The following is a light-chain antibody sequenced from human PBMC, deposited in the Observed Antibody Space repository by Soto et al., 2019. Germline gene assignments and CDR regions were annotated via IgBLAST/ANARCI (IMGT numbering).Light chain of an antibody. CDR3: SSYRSSSTYV. J-gene: IGLJ1*01. Sequence: QSVLTQPASVSGSPGQSITISCTGTTSDVGSYNYVSWHQQLPGQAPKLMIYEVTYRASGVPDRFSASKSGNTASLTISWLQAGDEADYYCSSYRSSSTYVFGTGTKLTVL. CDR2: EVT. CDR1: TSDVGSYNY. V-gene: IGLV2-14*01.